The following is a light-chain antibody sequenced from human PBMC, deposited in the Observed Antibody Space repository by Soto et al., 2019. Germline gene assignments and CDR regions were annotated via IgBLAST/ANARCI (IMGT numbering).Light chain of an antibody. CDR1: QGIRND. CDR2: AAS. V-gene: IGKV1-17*01. J-gene: IGKJ3*01. Sequence: DIQMTQSPSSLSASVGDRVTITCRACQGIRNDLGWYQQMPGKAPKRLIYAASSLQSGVPSRFSGSGSGTEFTLTISSLQPEDFATYYCLQHNSYPFTFGPGTKVDIK. CDR3: LQHNSYPFT.